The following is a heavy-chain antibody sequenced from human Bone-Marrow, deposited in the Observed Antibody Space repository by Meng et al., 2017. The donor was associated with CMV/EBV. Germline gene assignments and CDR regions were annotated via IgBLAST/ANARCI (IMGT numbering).Heavy chain of an antibody. CDR1: GGSISSGDYY. Sequence: SETLSLTCTVSGGSISSGDYYWSWIRQPPGKGLEWIGYIYYSGSTYYNPSLKSRVTISVDTSKNQFSLKLSSVTAADTAVYYCARDFGDFGMDVWGQGTTVTVSS. J-gene: IGHJ6*02. V-gene: IGHV4-30-4*08. CDR2: IYYSGST. D-gene: IGHD3-3*01. CDR3: ARDFGDFGMDV.